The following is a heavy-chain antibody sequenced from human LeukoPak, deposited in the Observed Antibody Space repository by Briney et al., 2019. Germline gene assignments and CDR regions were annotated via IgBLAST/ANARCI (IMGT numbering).Heavy chain of an antibody. V-gene: IGHV3-23*01. J-gene: IGHJ5*02. Sequence: GGSLRLSCAASGFTFSSYAMTWVRQAPGKELKWVSAISGSGGSTYYGDSVKGRFTISRDNSKNTLYLQMNSLRAEDTAVYYCAKAGQRELLSWFDPWGQGTLVTVSS. CDR2: ISGSGGST. D-gene: IGHD1-26*01. CDR1: GFTFSSYA. CDR3: AKAGQRELLSWFDP.